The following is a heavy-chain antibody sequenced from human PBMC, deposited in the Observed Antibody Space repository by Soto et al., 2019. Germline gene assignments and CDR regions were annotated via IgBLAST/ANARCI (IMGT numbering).Heavy chain of an antibody. D-gene: IGHD2-2*02. CDR1: GFGFSNYE. J-gene: IGHJ4*02. Sequence: EVQLVESGGGLVQPGGSLRLSCAASGFGFSNYEMNWVRQAPGMGLEWVSYITSSGGATMYADSVKGRFTISRDNAKDSLYLQMNSLRVEDTAVYYCARGDCKTSCYIGFWGQGALVTVSS. V-gene: IGHV3-48*03. CDR3: ARGDCKTSCYIGF. CDR2: ITSSGGAT.